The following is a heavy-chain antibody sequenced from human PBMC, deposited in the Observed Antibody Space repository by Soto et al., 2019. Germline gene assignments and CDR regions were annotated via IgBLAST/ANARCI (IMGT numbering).Heavy chain of an antibody. CDR1: GGSXXSGGYS. V-gene: IGHV4-30-2*01. CDR2: IYHSGST. Sequence: QLQLXESGSGLVKPSQTLSLTCAVSGGSXXSGGYSWSWIRQPPGKGLEWIGYIYHSGSTYYNPSLKSRVTISVDRSKNQFSLKLSSVTAADTAVYYCARGQVVAAQHWGQGTLVTVSS. CDR3: ARGQVVAAQH. J-gene: IGHJ4*02. D-gene: IGHD2-15*01.